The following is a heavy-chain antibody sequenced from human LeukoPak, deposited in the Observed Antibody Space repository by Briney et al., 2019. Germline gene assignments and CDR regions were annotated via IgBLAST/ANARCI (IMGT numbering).Heavy chain of an antibody. J-gene: IGHJ4*02. V-gene: IGHV3-21*01. CDR3: ARERAYCSGATCYFDY. CDR1: GFSLSDYT. Sequence: PGGSLRLSCAASGFSLSDYTMIWVRQAPGKGLEWVSTISISNSYIAYTDSVKGRFSISRDHTKNSLYLQMNSLRVEDTAVYYCARERAYCSGATCYFDYWGQGTLVTVSS. CDR2: ISISNSYI. D-gene: IGHD2-21*01.